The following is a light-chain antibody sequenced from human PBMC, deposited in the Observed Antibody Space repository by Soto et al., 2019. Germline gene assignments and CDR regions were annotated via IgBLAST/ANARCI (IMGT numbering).Light chain of an antibody. CDR1: QSLVYSDGNTY. CDR2: KVS. J-gene: IGKJ1*01. Sequence: VVVPRSPVSLPVTLGQPASISCRSGQSLVYSDGNTYLNLFHQRPGQSPRRLIYKVSTRDSGVPDRISGSGSDTTFTLKISRVEAEDVGVYYCFQGTHRPPWTFGQGTKVDI. CDR3: FQGTHRPPWT. V-gene: IGKV2-30*01.